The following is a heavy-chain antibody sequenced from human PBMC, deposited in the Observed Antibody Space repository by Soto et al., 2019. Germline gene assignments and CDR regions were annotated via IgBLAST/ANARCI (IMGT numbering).Heavy chain of an antibody. J-gene: IGHJ4*02. CDR2: INHSGST. Sequence: QVQLQQWGAGLLKPSETLSLTCAVYGGSFSGYYWSWIRQPPGKGLEWIGEINHSGSTNYNPSLKSRVTISVDTSKNQFSLKLSSVTAADTAVYYCARTSGITPTRVFDYWRQGTLVTVSS. CDR3: ARTSGITPTRVFDY. V-gene: IGHV4-34*01. CDR1: GGSFSGYY. D-gene: IGHD3-10*01.